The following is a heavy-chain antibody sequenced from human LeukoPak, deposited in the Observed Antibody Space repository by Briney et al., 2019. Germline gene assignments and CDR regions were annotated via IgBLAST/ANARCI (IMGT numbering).Heavy chain of an antibody. CDR1: RFTFSSYA. Sequence: PGGSLRLSCAASRFTFSSYAMHWVRQAPGKGLEWVAVISYDGSNKFYADSVKGRFTISRDNSKNTLYLQMNSLRAEDTAVYYCARDGYGIYGMDVWGQGTTVTVSS. D-gene: IGHD5-18*01. V-gene: IGHV3-30-3*01. CDR3: ARDGYGIYGMDV. J-gene: IGHJ6*02. CDR2: ISYDGSNK.